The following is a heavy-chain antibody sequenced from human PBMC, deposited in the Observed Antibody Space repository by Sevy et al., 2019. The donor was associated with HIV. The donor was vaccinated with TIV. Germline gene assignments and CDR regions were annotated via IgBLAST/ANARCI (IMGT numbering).Heavy chain of an antibody. CDR3: AREYDTSGYYYQFDY. CDR2: IKEDGKDGSEK. D-gene: IGHD3-22*01. CDR1: GFTFNRYR. V-gene: IGHV3-7*01. Sequence: GESLKISCTASGFTFNRYRMSWVRQAPGKGLEWVVNIKEDGKDGSEKYYVDSVKGRFTISRDNAKNSLYLQMNSLRAEDTAVYYCAREYDTSGYYYQFDYWGQGTLVTVSS. J-gene: IGHJ4*02.